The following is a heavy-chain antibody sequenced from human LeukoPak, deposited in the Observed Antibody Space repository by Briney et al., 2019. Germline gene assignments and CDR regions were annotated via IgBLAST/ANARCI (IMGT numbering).Heavy chain of an antibody. CDR3: AKDPTGYYYDSSGYLLPDY. V-gene: IGHV3-30*18. CDR2: ISFDGSKK. Sequence: GGSLRLSCAASGFTFSSSGMHWVRQAPGKGLEWVAIISFDGSKKYYADSVKGRFTISRDNSESTLFLQMNSLRAEDTAVYYCAKDPTGYYYDSSGYLLPDYWGQGTLVTVSS. CDR1: GFTFSSSG. J-gene: IGHJ4*02. D-gene: IGHD3-22*01.